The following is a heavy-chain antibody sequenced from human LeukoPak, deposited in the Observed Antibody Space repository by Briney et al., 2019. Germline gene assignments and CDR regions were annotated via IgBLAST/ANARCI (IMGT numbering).Heavy chain of an antibody. Sequence: PSDTLSLTCAVSCGSISSTHWWSWVRQPPGKGLEWIGEIYHSGGTNYNPSLESRVTISVNKSKNQFSLKLSSVTAADTAVYYCARETSYYYYHYMDVWGKGTTVTISS. CDR1: CGSISSTHW. J-gene: IGHJ6*03. CDR2: IYHSGGT. V-gene: IGHV4-4*02. CDR3: ARETSYYYYHYMDV.